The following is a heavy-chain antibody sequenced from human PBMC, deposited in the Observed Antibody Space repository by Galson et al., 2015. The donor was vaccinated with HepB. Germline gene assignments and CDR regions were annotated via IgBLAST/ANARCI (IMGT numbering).Heavy chain of an antibody. CDR1: GFTFSSYS. D-gene: IGHD6-13*01. J-gene: IGHJ6*02. V-gene: IGHV3-21*01. CDR3: ARDSGIAAAGDNGMDV. Sequence: SLRLSCAASGFTFSSYSMNWVRQAPGKGLEWVSSISSSSSYIYYADSVKGRFTISRDNAKNSLYLQMNSLRAEDTAVYYCARDSGIAAAGDNGMDVWGQGTTVTVSS. CDR2: ISSSSSYI.